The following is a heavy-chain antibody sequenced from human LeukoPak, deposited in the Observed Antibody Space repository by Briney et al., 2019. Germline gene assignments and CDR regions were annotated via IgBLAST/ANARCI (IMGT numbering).Heavy chain of an antibody. CDR3: ARIWLKQQQLVGGWFDP. CDR2: IYYSGGT. Sequence: SETLSLTCTVSGGSISSYYWSWIRQPPGKGLEWIGYIYYSGGTNYNPSLKSRVTISIDTSKNQFSLKLSSVTAADTAVYYCARIWLKQQQLVGGWFDPWGQGTLVTVSS. V-gene: IGHV4-59*08. J-gene: IGHJ5*02. CDR1: GGSISSYY. D-gene: IGHD6-13*01.